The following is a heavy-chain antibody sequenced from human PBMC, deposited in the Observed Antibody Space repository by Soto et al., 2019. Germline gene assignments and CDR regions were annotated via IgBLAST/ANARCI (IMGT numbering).Heavy chain of an antibody. J-gene: IGHJ6*03. CDR1: GFTFGDYA. Sequence: GGSLRLSCTASGFTFGDYAMSWFRQAPGKGLEWVGFIRSKAYGGTTEYAASVKGRFTISRDDSKSIAYLQMNSLKTEDTAVYYCTRGDKYYDFWSGPNYYYYMDVWGKGTTVTVSS. CDR2: IRSKAYGGTT. V-gene: IGHV3-49*03. CDR3: TRGDKYYDFWSGPNYYYYMDV. D-gene: IGHD3-3*01.